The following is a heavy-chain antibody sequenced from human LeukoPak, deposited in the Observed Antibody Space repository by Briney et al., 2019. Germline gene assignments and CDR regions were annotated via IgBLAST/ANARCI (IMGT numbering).Heavy chain of an antibody. CDR3: ARQFRDSSGYYSYYFDY. D-gene: IGHD3-22*01. Sequence: GESLKTSCKGSGYSFTTYWIGWVRPMPGRGLERMGINYPGDSDTRDSPSSQGQLTISADKSISTAYLQWSSLKASDTAMYYCARQFRDSSGYYSYYFDYCGQRALV. CDR2: NYPGDSDT. J-gene: IGHJ4*02. CDR1: GYSFTTYW. V-gene: IGHV5-51*01.